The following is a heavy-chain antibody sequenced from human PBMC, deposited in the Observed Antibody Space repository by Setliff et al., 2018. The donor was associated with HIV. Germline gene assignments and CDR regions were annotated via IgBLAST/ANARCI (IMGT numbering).Heavy chain of an antibody. CDR3: AREIQNCGGNHYYCYMDV. D-gene: IGHD2-15*01. J-gene: IGHJ6*03. CDR2: MGLLGDT. Sequence: PGGSLRLSCAASGFIFGTYDMHWVRQVAGKGLEWVSAMGLLGDTYYADSVKGRFTISREDAKNSLYLQMNSLRAGDTAVYYCAREIQNCGGNHYYCYMDVWGKGTTVTVS. CDR1: GFIFGTYD. V-gene: IGHV3-13*01.